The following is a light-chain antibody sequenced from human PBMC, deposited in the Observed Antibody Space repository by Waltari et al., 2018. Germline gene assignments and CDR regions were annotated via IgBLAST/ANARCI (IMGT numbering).Light chain of an antibody. CDR1: SGSVSRRY. V-gene: IGLV6-57*03. CDR2: EHN. Sequence: NFMLTQPHSVSESPGKTVTLSCTRSSGSVSRRYVRWYQQPPGRAPTIVIYEHNQRPSGVPDRFSGSIDSSSNSASLTISGLTTEDEADYYCQSYDSSSQVFGGGTRLTVL. CDR3: QSYDSSSQV. J-gene: IGLJ3*02.